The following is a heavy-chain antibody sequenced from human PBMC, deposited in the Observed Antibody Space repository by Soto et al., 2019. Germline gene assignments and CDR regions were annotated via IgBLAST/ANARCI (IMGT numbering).Heavy chain of an antibody. V-gene: IGHV3-74*01. J-gene: IGHJ4*02. CDR3: VTQSANGLDY. Sequence: PGGSLRLSCAASGFTFSKYWMHWVRQAPGKGLVWVSRINSDATTTTYADSVKGRFTISRDNAKNTLYLQMNSLRAEDTAVYYCVTQSANGLDYWGQGTLVTVS. CDR2: INSDATTT. D-gene: IGHD3-3*01. CDR1: GFTFSKYW.